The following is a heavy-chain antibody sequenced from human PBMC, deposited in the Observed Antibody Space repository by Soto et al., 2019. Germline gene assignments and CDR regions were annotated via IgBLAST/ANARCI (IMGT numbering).Heavy chain of an antibody. CDR1: GFTFSSYG. D-gene: IGHD6-13*01. CDR3: AKEGYSSSWYSFGGGDGRYYYGMDV. V-gene: IGHV3-30*18. J-gene: IGHJ6*02. Sequence: QVQLVESGGGVVQPGRSLRLSCAASGFTFSSYGMHWVRQAPGKGLEWVAVISYDGSNKYYADSVKGRFTISRDNSKNTLYLQMNSLRAEDTAVYYRAKEGYSSSWYSFGGGDGRYYYGMDVWGQGTTVTVSS. CDR2: ISYDGSNK.